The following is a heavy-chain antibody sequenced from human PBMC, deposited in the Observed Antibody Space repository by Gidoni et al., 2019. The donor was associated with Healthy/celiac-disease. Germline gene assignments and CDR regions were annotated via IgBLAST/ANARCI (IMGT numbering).Heavy chain of an antibody. D-gene: IGHD1-7*01. CDR1: GGSFSGYY. V-gene: IGHV4-34*01. CDR3: ASGDVTGTTSLFDY. Sequence: QVQLQQWGAGLLKPSETLSLTCAVYGGSFSGYYWSWIRQPPGKELGWSGEINHSGSHNYNPSLKSRVTVTVDTSMNQFSLKLKSVTADDTAVYDCASGDVTGTTSLFDYWGQGTLVTVSS. CDR2: INHSGSH. J-gene: IGHJ4*02.